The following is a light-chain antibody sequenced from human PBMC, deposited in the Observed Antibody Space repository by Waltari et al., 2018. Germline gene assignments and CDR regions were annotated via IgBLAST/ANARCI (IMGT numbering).Light chain of an antibody. V-gene: IGLV2-23*02. J-gene: IGLJ1*01. CDR3: YSYAGGSV. Sequence: QSALTQPASVSGSPGPSITISCTRSSSYVGSSNLVSWYLQHPGKAPQLIIYEVSKRPSGVSNRFSGSKSGNTASLTISGLQAEDEADYYCYSYAGGSVFGTGTKVTVL. CDR1: SSYVGSSNL. CDR2: EVS.